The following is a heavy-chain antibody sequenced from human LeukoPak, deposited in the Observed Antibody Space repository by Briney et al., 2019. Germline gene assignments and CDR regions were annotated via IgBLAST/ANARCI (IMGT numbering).Heavy chain of an antibody. J-gene: IGHJ4*02. V-gene: IGHV1-3*04. CDR1: GYSFTNYA. CDR3: ARSEYDLQGSSARWPDY. D-gene: IGHD2/OR15-2a*01. CDR2: IHTGNGFT. Sequence: GASVKVSCKASGYSFTNYAFHWVRQAPGQSLEWMGWIHTGNGFTRYSQKFQGRVTITRDTSASTAYMELSSLGSEDTAVYYCARSEYDLQGSSARWPDYWGQGALVTVFS.